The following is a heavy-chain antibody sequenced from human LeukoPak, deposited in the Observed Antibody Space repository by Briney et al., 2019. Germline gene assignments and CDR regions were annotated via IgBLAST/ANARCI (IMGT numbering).Heavy chain of an antibody. CDR3: AREPGIAAAGSFDY. CDR1: GFTFSSYS. Sequence: GGSLRLSCAASGFTFSSYSMNWVRQAPGKGLEWVSSISSSSSYIYYADSVKGRFTISRDNAKNSLYLQMSSLRAEDTAVYYCAREPGIAAAGSFDYWGQGTLVTVSS. V-gene: IGHV3-21*01. CDR2: ISSSSSYI. J-gene: IGHJ4*02. D-gene: IGHD6-13*01.